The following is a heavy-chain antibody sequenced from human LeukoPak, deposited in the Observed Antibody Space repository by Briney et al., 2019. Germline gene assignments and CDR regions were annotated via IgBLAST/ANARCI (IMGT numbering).Heavy chain of an antibody. V-gene: IGHV1-3*01. CDR2: INAGNGNT. J-gene: IGHJ4*02. D-gene: IGHD3-3*01. Sequence: ASVKVSCKASGYTFTSYAMHWVRQAPGQRLEWMGWINAGNGNTKYSQKLQGRVTMTTDTSTSTAYMELRSLRSDDTAVYYCARDHYDFWSGYYYYSDYWGQGTLVTVSS. CDR1: GYTFTSYA. CDR3: ARDHYDFWSGYYYYSDY.